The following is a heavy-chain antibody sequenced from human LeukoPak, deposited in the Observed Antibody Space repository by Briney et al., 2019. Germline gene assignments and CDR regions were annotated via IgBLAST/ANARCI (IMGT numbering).Heavy chain of an antibody. CDR2: IYYSGST. Sequence: SETLSLTCTVSGGSISSHYWSWIRQPPGKGLEWIGYIYYSGSTNYNPSLKSRVTISVDTSKNQFSLKLSSVTAADTAVYYCAKAVGPAALYYYYYLDGLGKGTTVTGSS. CDR3: AKAVGPAALYYYYYLDG. V-gene: IGHV4-59*11. CDR1: GGSISSHY. J-gene: IGHJ6*03. D-gene: IGHD2-2*01.